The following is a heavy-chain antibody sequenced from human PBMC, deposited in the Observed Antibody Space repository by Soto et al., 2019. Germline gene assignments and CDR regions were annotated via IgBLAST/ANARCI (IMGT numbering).Heavy chain of an antibody. CDR3: ARVQTLFGIINVFCY. J-gene: IGHJ4*02. Sequence: QVQLQESGPGLVKPSQTLSLTCTVTGASINSAGYYWSWIRQHPGKGLEWIGYIYYSGSTYYNPSLKSRVSISIDTFESQFSLKVASVTAAETALYFCARVQTLFGIINVFCYWGQGTLVTVSS. D-gene: IGHD3-3*01. V-gene: IGHV4-31*03. CDR1: GASINSAGYY. CDR2: IYYSGST.